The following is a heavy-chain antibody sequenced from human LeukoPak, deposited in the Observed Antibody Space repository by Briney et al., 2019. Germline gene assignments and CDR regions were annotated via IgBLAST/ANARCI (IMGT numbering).Heavy chain of an antibody. D-gene: IGHD3-3*01. CDR2: INPSGGST. CDR1: GYTFTSYG. CDR3: AREGRITNWYFDL. Sequence: ASVKVSCKASGYTFTSYGISWVRQAPGQGLEWMGIINPSGGSTSYAQKFQGRVTMTRDTSTSTVYMELSSLRSDDTAVYYCAREGRITNWYFDLWGRGTLVTVSS. V-gene: IGHV1-46*01. J-gene: IGHJ2*01.